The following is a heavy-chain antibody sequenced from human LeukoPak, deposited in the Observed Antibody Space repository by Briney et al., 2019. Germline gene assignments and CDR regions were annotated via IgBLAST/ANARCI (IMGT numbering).Heavy chain of an antibody. D-gene: IGHD3-16*02. CDR1: GYTFTGYY. CDR2: INPNSGGT. J-gene: IGHJ4*02. Sequence: ASVKVSCKASGYTFTGYYMHWVRQAPGQGLEWMGWINPNSGGTNYAQKFQGRVTMTRDTSISTAYMELSRLRSDDTAVYYCVSASWDYVWGSYRSKDDYWGQGTLVTVSS. CDR3: VSASWDYVWGSYRSKDDY. V-gene: IGHV1-2*02.